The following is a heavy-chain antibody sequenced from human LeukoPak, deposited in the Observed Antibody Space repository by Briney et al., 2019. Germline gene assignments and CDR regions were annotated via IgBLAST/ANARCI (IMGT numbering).Heavy chain of an antibody. V-gene: IGHV4-59*12. J-gene: IGHJ5*02. CDR3: ARDITMAPRNWFDP. CDR2: IYYSGST. D-gene: IGHD3-10*01. CDR1: GGSISSYY. Sequence: KPSETLSLTCTVSGGSISSYYWSWIRQPPGKGLEWIGYIYYSGSTNYNPSLKSRVTISVDTSKNQFSLRLSSVTAADTAVYYCARDITMAPRNWFDPWGQGTLVTVSS.